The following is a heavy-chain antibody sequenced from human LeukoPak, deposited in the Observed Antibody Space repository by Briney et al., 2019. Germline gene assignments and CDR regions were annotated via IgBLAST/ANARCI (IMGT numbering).Heavy chain of an antibody. D-gene: IGHD3-10*02. Sequence: GGSLRLSCAASGFTFSSYWMNWVRQAPGKGLEWVANIKQDGSETYYVDSVKGRFTFSRDNAKNSLYLQMNSLRAEDTAVYYCAELGITMIGGVWGKGTTVTISS. CDR1: GFTFSSYW. J-gene: IGHJ6*04. CDR3: AELGITMIGGV. CDR2: IKQDGSET. V-gene: IGHV3-7*01.